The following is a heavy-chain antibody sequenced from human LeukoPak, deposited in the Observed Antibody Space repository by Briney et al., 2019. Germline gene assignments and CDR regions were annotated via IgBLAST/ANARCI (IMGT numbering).Heavy chain of an antibody. V-gene: IGHV3-23*01. D-gene: IGHD6-19*01. CDR3: ARDVHPTKYSSGWYVH. CDR2: ISGSGGST. CDR1: GFTFSSYA. Sequence: GGSLRLSCAASGFTFSSYAMSWVRQAPGKGLEWVSAISGSGGSTYYADSVKGRFTISRDNSKNTLYLQMNSLRAEDTAAYYCARDVHPTKYSSGWYVHWGQGTLVTVSS. J-gene: IGHJ5*02.